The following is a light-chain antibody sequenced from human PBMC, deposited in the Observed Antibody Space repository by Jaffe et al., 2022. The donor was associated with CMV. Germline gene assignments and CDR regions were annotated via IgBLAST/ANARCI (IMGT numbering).Light chain of an antibody. V-gene: IGKV1-5*03. CDR3: QQYNSYSRT. CDR1: QSIRSW. CDR2: KAS. J-gene: IGKJ2*02. Sequence: DIQMTQSPSTLSASVGDRVTITCRASQSIRSWLAWYQQKPGKAPKLLIYKASNLESGVPSRFSGSGYGTEFTLTITSLQPEDFATYYCQQYNSYSRTFGQGTNLEIK.